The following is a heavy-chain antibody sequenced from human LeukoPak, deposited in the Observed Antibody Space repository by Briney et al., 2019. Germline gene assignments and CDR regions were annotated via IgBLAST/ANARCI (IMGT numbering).Heavy chain of an antibody. V-gene: IGHV3-66*01. D-gene: IGHD4-23*01. CDR2: IYSGGGT. Sequence: GGSLRLSCAASGFTVSTNYMNWVRQAPGKGLEWVSVIYSGGGTHYADSVKDRFSISRDNSKNTVYLQMNSLRDKGTGVYYCAGDGYSGNSLYFDYWGQGTLVTVSS. CDR1: GFTVSTNY. CDR3: AGDGYSGNSLYFDY. J-gene: IGHJ4*02.